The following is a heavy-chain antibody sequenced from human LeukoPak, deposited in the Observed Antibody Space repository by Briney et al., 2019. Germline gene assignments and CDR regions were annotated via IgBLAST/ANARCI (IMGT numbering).Heavy chain of an antibody. J-gene: IGHJ4*02. V-gene: IGHV3-23*01. Sequence: PGGSLRLSCAASGFTFSSYAMSWVRQAPGKRLECASAISGSGGSTYYADSVKGRFTISRDNSKNTLYLQMNSLRAEDTAVYYCAKDRLLDPDVAGTSDYWGQGTLVTVSS. CDR2: ISGSGGST. CDR3: AKDRLLDPDVAGTSDY. CDR1: GFTFSSYA. D-gene: IGHD6-19*01.